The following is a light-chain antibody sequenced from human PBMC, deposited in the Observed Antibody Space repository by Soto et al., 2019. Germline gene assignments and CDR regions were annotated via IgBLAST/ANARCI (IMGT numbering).Light chain of an antibody. V-gene: IGLV2-14*01. CDR3: SSYAISSTLV. CDR1: SSDVGGYDY. CDR2: DVT. Sequence: QSALTQPASVSGSPGQSITISCTGTSSDVGGYDYVSWYQQHPGKAPKLMIYDVTNRPSGVSNLFSGSKSDNTASLTISGLQAEDEADYYCSSYAISSTLVFGGGTQLTVL. J-gene: IGLJ3*02.